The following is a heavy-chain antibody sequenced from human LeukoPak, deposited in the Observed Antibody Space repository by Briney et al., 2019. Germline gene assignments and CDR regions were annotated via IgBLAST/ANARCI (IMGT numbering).Heavy chain of an antibody. V-gene: IGHV4-59*01. CDR1: GGSISGYH. CDR3: ARIAWGGSDYAKD. D-gene: IGHD1-26*01. Sequence: SETLSLTCNVSGGSISGYHWSWIRQPPGKGLEWLGYIYYSGSSNYNPSLKSRVTMSADTSKNQFSLKLGSVTAADTAVYYCARIAWGGSDYAKDWGQGTLVTVSS. CDR2: IYYSGSS. J-gene: IGHJ4*02.